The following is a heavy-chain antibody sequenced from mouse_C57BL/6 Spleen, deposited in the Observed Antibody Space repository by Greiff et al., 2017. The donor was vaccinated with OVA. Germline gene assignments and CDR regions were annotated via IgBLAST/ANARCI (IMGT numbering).Heavy chain of an antibody. CDR1: GYTFTSYW. CDR3: ARTTMVTTTPAWFAY. J-gene: IGHJ3*01. Sequence: QVQLQQPGAELVRPGSSVKLSCKASGYTFTSYWMHWVKQRPIQGLEWIGNIDPSDSETHYNQKFKDKATLTVDKSSSTAYMQLSSLTSEDSAVYYCARTTMVTTTPAWFAYWGQGTLVTVSA. V-gene: IGHV1-52*01. CDR2: IDPSDSET. D-gene: IGHD2-2*01.